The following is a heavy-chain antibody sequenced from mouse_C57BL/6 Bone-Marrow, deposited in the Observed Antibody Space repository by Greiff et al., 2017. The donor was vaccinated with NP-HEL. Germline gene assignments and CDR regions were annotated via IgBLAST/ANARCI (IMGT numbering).Heavy chain of an antibody. V-gene: IGHV5-6*01. CDR3: ARPDWGFAY. J-gene: IGHJ3*01. CDR1: GFTFSSYG. Sequence: EVQVVESGGDLVKPGGSLKLSCAASGFTFSSYGMSWVRQTPDKRLEWVATISSGGSYTYYPDSVKGRFTISRDNAKNTLCLQMSSLKSEDTAMYYCARPDWGFAYWGQGTLVTVSA. CDR2: ISSGGSYT. D-gene: IGHD2-4*01.